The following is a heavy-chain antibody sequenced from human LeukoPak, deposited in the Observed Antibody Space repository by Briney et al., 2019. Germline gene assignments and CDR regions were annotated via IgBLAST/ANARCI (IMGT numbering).Heavy chain of an antibody. J-gene: IGHJ5*02. Sequence: SQTLSLTCTVSGDSISSGSYYWSWIRQPAGEGLEWIGRIYSSGRTHYSPSLKSRVAISVDTSKNRFSLRLSSVTAADTAVYYCARDLGGSYSSETWFDPWGQGTLVTVSS. D-gene: IGHD1-26*01. CDR2: IYSSGRT. CDR3: ARDLGGSYSSETWFDP. CDR1: GDSISSGSYY. V-gene: IGHV4-61*02.